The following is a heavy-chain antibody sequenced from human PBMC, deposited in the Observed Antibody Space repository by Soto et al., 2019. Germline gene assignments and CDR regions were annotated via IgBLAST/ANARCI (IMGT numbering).Heavy chain of an antibody. CDR1: GGSISSSNW. CDR2: IYHSGST. D-gene: IGHD6-19*01. CDR3: ARGAWLVYYYYGMDV. V-gene: IGHV4-4*02. J-gene: IGHJ6*02. Sequence: TSETLSLTCAVSGGSISSSNWWSWVRQPPGKGLEWIGEIYHSGSTNYNPSLKSRVTISVDKSKNQFSLKLSSVTAAGTAVYYCARGAWLVYYYYGMDVWGQGTTVTVSS.